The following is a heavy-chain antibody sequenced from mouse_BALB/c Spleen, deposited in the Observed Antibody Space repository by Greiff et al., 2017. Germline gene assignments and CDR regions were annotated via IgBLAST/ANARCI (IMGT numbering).Heavy chain of an antibody. V-gene: IGHV2-9*02. Sequence: QVQLKESGPGLVAPSQSLSITCTVSGFSLTSYGVHWVRQPPGKGLEWLGVIWAGGSTNYNSALMSRLSISKDNSKSQVFLKMNSLQTDDTAMYYCARDYDYDVAWFAYWGQGTLVTVSA. CDR1: GFSLTSYG. CDR3: ARDYDYDVAWFAY. D-gene: IGHD2-4*01. J-gene: IGHJ3*01. CDR2: IWAGGST.